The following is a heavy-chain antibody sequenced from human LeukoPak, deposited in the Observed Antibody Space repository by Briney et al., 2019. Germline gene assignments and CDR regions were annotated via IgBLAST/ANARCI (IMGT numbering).Heavy chain of an antibody. V-gene: IGHV4-34*01. D-gene: IGHD1-14*01. CDR1: GESFSGYY. CDR2: INEGGST. Sequence: PSDTLSLTCAVYGESFSGYYWRWLRQPPGKEREWIGEINEGGSTKYIPSLESRVTISVDTSKNQFSLKVNSVAAADTAVYYCARGGLNRNYFDSWGQGILVTVSS. CDR3: ARGGLNRNYFDS. J-gene: IGHJ4*02.